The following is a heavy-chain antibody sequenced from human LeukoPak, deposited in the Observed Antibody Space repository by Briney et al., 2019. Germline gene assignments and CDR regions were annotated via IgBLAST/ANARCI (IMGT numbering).Heavy chain of an antibody. CDR2: ISSSSSYI. J-gene: IGHJ4*02. Sequence: KPGGSLRLSCAASGFTFSSYSMNWVRQAPGEGLEWVSSISSSSSYIYYADSVKGRFTISRDNAKNSLYLQMNSLRAEDTAVYYCARVGGNDFWGGYPEYWGQGTLVTVSS. V-gene: IGHV3-21*01. CDR1: GFTFSSYS. D-gene: IGHD3-3*01. CDR3: ARVGGNDFWGGYPEY.